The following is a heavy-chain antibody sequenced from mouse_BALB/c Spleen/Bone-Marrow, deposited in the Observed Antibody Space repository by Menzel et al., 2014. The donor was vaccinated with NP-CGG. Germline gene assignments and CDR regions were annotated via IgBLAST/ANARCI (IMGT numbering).Heavy chain of an antibody. D-gene: IGHD1-1*01. CDR3: ARDGYYYYSSLFAY. CDR1: GFTFTDYY. V-gene: IGHV7-3*02. CDR2: IRNKANGYTT. J-gene: IGHJ3*01. Sequence: EVMLVESGGGLVQPGGSLRLSCATSGFTFTDYYMSWVRQPPGKALEWLGFIRNKANGYTTEYSASVKGRFTISIDNSQNILYLQMNTLRTENTASYSCARDGYYYYSSLFAYWGQGTLLTVSS.